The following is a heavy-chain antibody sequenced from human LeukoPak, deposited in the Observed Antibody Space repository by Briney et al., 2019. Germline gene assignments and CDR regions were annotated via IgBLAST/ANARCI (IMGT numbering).Heavy chain of an antibody. J-gene: IGHJ6*03. Sequence: SVKVSCKASGGTFSSYTISWVRQAPGQGLEWVGRIIPILGIANYAQKFQGRVTITADKSTSTAYMELSSLRSEDTAVYYCAREYCSSTSCLYLYYMDVWGKGTTVTVSS. V-gene: IGHV1-69*04. CDR3: AREYCSSTSCLYLYYMDV. CDR1: GGTFSSYT. D-gene: IGHD2-2*01. CDR2: IIPILGIA.